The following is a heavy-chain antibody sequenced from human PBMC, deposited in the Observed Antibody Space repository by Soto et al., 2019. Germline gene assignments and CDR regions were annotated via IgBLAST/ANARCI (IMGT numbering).Heavy chain of an antibody. CDR1: GSSMTTYY. CDR2: IYNSGRGST. V-gene: IGHV4-59*01. Sequence: SETLSLTCSVSGSSMTTYYWHWIRQAPGKGLEWIGFIYNSGRGSTGSNPSLSSRVTFSIDTSKNQFSLKLGSVTAADTAVYYCASVTRTCISTSCYRYYYGMAVWGQGTTVTVSS. D-gene: IGHD2-2*02. J-gene: IGHJ6*02. CDR3: ASVTRTCISTSCYRYYYGMAV.